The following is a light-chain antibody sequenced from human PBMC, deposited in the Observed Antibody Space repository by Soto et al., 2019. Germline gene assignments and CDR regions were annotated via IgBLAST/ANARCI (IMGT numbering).Light chain of an antibody. CDR3: QQYGSSPVYT. V-gene: IGKV3-20*01. J-gene: IGKJ2*01. CDR1: QSVSSSY. CDR2: GAS. Sequence: EIVLTQSPGTLYLSPGERATLSCRASQSVSSSYLAWYQQKPGQAPRLLIYGASSMATGIPDRFSGSGSGTDFTLTISRLEPEDFAVYYCQQYGSSPVYTFGQGTKLAIK.